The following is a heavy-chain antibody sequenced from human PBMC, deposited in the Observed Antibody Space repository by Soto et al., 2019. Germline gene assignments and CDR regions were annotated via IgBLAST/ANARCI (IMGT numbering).Heavy chain of an antibody. CDR2: IIPIFGTA. Sequence: ASVKVSCKASGGTFSSYAISWVRQAPGQGLEWMGGIIPIFGTANYAQKFQGRVTITADESTSTAYMELSSLRSEDTAVYYCAVLGPVDNLKITDIVVVPAAHPSYYGMDVWGQGTTVTVSS. CDR1: GGTFSSYA. D-gene: IGHD2-2*01. J-gene: IGHJ6*02. V-gene: IGHV1-69*13. CDR3: AVLGPVDNLKITDIVVVPAAHPSYYGMDV.